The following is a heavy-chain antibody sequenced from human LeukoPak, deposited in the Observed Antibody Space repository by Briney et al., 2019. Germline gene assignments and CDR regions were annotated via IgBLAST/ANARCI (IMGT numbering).Heavy chain of an antibody. D-gene: IGHD2-15*01. CDR1: GFTFSSYW. J-gene: IGHJ4*02. CDR3: YCAVEDY. V-gene: IGHV3-7*01. CDR2: IKQDGSEK. Sequence: GGSLRLSCATSGFTFSSYWMSWVRQAPGKGLEWVANIKQDGSEKNYVDSVKGRFTISRDNAKNSLFLQMNSLRAEDTAVYYCYCAVEDYWGQGTLVTVSS.